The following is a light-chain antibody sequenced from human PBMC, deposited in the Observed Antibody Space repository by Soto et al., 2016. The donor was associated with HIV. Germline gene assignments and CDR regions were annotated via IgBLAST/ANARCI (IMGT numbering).Light chain of an antibody. V-gene: IGKV1-33*01. J-gene: IGKJ4*01. CDR3: QQYDSLPRT. CDR2: DAS. CDR1: PDISNY. Sequence: DIQMTQSPSSLSASVGDRVTITCQASPDISNYLNWYQQKPGEAPKLLIYDASNLETGVPSRFSGSGSGTDFTFTISSLQPEDIATYYCQQYDSLPRTFGGGPRWRSN.